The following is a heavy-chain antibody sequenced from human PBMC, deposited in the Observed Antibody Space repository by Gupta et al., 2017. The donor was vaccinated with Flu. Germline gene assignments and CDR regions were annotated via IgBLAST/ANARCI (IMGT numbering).Heavy chain of an antibody. CDR3: ATTPFGADSYPYY. V-gene: IGHV5-51*03. D-gene: IGHD4/OR15-4a*01. J-gene: IGHJ4*01. Sequence: EVQLVQSGAEVREPGESLRISCTASGYSFTPSSIGSVRQLPGSGLEWMGIPYPGHSATKYSPSFQGHVTISADESITTAYLQWGSLQPSDTAIYYCATTPFGADSYPYYWGQGTLVTVAS. CDR2: PYPGHSAT. CDR1: GYSFTPSS.